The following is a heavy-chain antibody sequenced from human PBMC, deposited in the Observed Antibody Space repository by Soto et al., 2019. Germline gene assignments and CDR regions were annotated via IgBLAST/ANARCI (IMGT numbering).Heavy chain of an antibody. CDR3: ARDSYGMDV. V-gene: IGHV3-33*01. CDR1: GFSFNNFA. CDR2: IWYDGSIE. Sequence: PGGSLRLSCAASGFSFNNFAMHWVRQAPGKGLEWVAVIWYDGSIEYYADSVKGRFTISRDNSKNTLYLQMNSLRAEDTAVYYCARDSYGMDVWGPGTTVTVSS. J-gene: IGHJ6*02.